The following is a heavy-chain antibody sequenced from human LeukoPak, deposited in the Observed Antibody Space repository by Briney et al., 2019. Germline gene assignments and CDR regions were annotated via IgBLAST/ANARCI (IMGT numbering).Heavy chain of an antibody. V-gene: IGHV4-59*01. CDR2: IYYSGST. CDR1: GGSINSYY. J-gene: IGHJ4*02. Sequence: SSETLSLTCTVSGGSINSYYWSWIRQPPGKGLEWIGYIYYSGSTNYNPSLKSRVTISVDTSKNQFSLRLSSVTAADTAVYYCARVTGYMTEDYFDYWGQGTLITVSS. D-gene: IGHD6-13*01. CDR3: ARVTGYMTEDYFDY.